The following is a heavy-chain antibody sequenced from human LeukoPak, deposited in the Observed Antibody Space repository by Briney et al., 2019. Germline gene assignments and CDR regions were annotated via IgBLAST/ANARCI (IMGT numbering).Heavy chain of an antibody. CDR2: IYPGDSDT. CDR3: ARVYCSGGSCYPYDAFDI. CDR1: CYSFTSYW. D-gene: IGHD2-15*01. J-gene: IGHJ3*02. Sequence: GESLKSSCKGSCYSFTSYWIGWVRQMPGKGLEWMGIIYPGDSDTRYSPSFQGQVTISADKSISTAYLQWSSLKASDTAMYYCARVYCSGGSCYPYDAFDIWGQGTMVTVSS. V-gene: IGHV5-51*01.